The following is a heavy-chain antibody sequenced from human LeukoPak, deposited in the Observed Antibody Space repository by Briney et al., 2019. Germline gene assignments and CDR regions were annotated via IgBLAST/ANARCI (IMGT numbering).Heavy chain of an antibody. CDR3: AKAANYDSSGYNDY. V-gene: IGHV3-9*01. Sequence: GRSLRLSCAASGFTFDDYAMHWVRQAPGEGLEWVSGISWNSGSIGYADSVKGRFTISRDNAKNSLYLQMNSLRAEDTALYYCAKAANYDSSGYNDYWGQGTLVTVSS. D-gene: IGHD3-22*01. CDR1: GFTFDDYA. CDR2: ISWNSGSI. J-gene: IGHJ4*02.